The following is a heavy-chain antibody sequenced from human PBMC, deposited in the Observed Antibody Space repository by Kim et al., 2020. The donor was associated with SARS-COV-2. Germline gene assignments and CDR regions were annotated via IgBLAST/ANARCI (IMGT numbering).Heavy chain of an antibody. CDR3: AKDRGDYVGSYWYFDL. J-gene: IGHJ2*01. V-gene: IGHV3-43*01. D-gene: IGHD4-17*01. Sequence: SVKDRFTISKDNRKNSLYLQMNSLRTEDTALYYCAKDRGDYVGSYWYFDLWGRGTLVTVSS.